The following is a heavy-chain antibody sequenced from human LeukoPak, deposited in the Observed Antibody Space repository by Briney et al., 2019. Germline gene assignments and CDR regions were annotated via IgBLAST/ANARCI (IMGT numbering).Heavy chain of an antibody. Sequence: PGGSLRLSCAASGFTFSSYSMNWVRQAPGKGLEWVSYISSSSSTIYYADSVKGRFTISRDNAKNSLYLQMNSLRAEDTAVYYCARDQAPSYDSSGYYYYPGDYWGQGTLVTVSS. CDR3: ARDQAPSYDSSGYYYYPGDY. J-gene: IGHJ4*02. V-gene: IGHV3-48*01. CDR1: GFTFSSYS. CDR2: ISSSSSTI. D-gene: IGHD3-22*01.